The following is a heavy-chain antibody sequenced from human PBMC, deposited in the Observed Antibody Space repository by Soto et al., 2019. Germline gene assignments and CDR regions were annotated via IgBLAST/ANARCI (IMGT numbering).Heavy chain of an antibody. CDR3: ARTLSGSFY. Sequence: GGSLRLSCAATGFTFGSFSISWVRQAPGKGLEWVSSISISSAYIYYADSVKGRFTISRDNTKNSLYLQMNSLRVEATALYYCARTLSGSFYWGQGTLVTAPQ. V-gene: IGHV3-21*01. CDR2: ISISSAYI. D-gene: IGHD3-10*01. CDR1: GFTFGSFS. J-gene: IGHJ4*02.